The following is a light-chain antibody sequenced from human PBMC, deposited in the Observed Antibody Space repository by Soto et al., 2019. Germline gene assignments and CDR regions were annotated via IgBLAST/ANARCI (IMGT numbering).Light chain of an antibody. Sequence: QSVLTQPPSVSAAPGQKVTISCSGSSSNIGNNYVSWYQQLPGTAPKLLIYDNNKRPSGIPDRFSGSKSGTSATLGITGLQTGDEADYYCGTWDSSLSAHNYVFGTGTKSPS. V-gene: IGLV1-51*01. CDR3: GTWDSSLSAHNYV. CDR1: SSNIGNNY. J-gene: IGLJ1*01. CDR2: DNN.